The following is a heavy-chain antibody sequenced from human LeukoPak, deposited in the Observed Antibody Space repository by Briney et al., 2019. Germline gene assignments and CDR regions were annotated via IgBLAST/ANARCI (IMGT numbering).Heavy chain of an antibody. CDR2: IYYSGST. Sequence: PSETLSLTCTVSGGSISNYYWSWIRQPPGKGLEWIGYIYYSGSTSYNPSLKSRVTISVDTSKNQFSLRLSSVTAADTAVYFCARYCSGVSCYSRALDYWGQGTLSPSPQ. D-gene: IGHD2-15*01. CDR3: ARYCSGVSCYSRALDY. CDR1: GGSISNYY. V-gene: IGHV4-59*01. J-gene: IGHJ4*02.